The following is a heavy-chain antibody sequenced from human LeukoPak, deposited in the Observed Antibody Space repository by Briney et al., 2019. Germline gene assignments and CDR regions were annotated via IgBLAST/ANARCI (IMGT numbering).Heavy chain of an antibody. Sequence: GSLRLSCTASGFTFSGYSMNWIRQAPGKGLEWVSSFGTRSTSVYHAGSVKGRFAISRDNAKNSLYLQMNSLRAEDTALYYCAREVSEGFDFWGQGTLVTVPS. J-gene: IGHJ4*02. D-gene: IGHD3-22*01. V-gene: IGHV3-21*01. CDR1: GFTFSGYS. CDR2: FGTRSTSV. CDR3: AREVSEGFDF.